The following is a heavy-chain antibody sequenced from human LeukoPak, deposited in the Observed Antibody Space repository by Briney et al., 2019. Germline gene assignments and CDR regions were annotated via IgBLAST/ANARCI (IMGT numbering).Heavy chain of an antibody. CDR1: GYSISSSNW. CDR3: ARKIDDSDAFDI. CDR2: IYYSGST. D-gene: IGHD3-16*01. V-gene: IGHV4-28*06. J-gene: IGHJ3*02. Sequence: SETLSLTCAVSGYSISSSNWWGWIRQPPGKGLEWIGYIYYSGSTNYNPSLKSRVTMSVDTSKNQFSLKLSSVTALDTAVYYCARKIDDSDAFDIWGQGTMVTVSS.